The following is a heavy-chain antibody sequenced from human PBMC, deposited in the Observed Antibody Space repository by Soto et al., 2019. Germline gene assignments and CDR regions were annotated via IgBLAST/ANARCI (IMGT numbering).Heavy chain of an antibody. V-gene: IGHV3-21*01. J-gene: IGHJ4*02. CDR2: ISSSSSYI. CDR3: ARRTSSRFDY. D-gene: IGHD2-2*01. Sequence: EVQLVESGGGLVKPGGSLRLSCAASGFTFSSYSMNWVRQAPGKGLEWVSSISSSSSYIYYADSVKGRFTISRDNAKSSLFLQMNSLRAEDTAVYYCARRTSSRFDYWGQGTLVTVSS. CDR1: GFTFSSYS.